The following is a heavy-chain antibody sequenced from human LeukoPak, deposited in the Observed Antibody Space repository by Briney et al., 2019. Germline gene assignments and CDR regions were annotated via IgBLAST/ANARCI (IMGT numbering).Heavy chain of an antibody. CDR1: GYSFTSYW. Sequence: GESLKISCKGSGYSFTSYWIGWVRQMPGKGLEWMGIIYPGDSDTRYSPSFQGQVTISADKSISTAYLQWSSLKASDTAMYYCARHVLHSSSWYGTAYGMDVWGQGTTVTVSS. J-gene: IGHJ6*02. V-gene: IGHV5-51*01. CDR2: IYPGDSDT. CDR3: ARHVLHSSSWYGTAYGMDV. D-gene: IGHD6-13*01.